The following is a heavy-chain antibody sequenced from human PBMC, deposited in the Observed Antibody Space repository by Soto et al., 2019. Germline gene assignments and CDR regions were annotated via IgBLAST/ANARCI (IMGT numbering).Heavy chain of an antibody. D-gene: IGHD6-19*01. Sequence: EVQLLESGGGLVQPGGSLRLSCAASGFTFSSYAMSWVRQAPGKGLEWVSAISGSGGSTYYADSVKGRFTISRDNSKNTLYLQMNSLRAEDTAVYYCAKYWVRIAVAGTAAFDIWGQGTMVTVSS. V-gene: IGHV3-23*01. CDR1: GFTFSSYA. CDR2: ISGSGGST. J-gene: IGHJ3*02. CDR3: AKYWVRIAVAGTAAFDI.